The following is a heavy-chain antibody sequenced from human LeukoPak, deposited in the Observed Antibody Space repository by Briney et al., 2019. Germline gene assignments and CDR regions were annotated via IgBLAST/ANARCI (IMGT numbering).Heavy chain of an antibody. CDR2: ISGSGGST. Sequence: GGSLRLSCAASGFTFSSYAMSWVRQAPGKGLEWVSAISGSGGSTYYADSVKGRFTISRDNSKNTLYLQMSSLRAGDTAVYYCAKDRDSSSWYPLSDYWGQGTLVTVSS. J-gene: IGHJ4*02. CDR1: GFTFSSYA. V-gene: IGHV3-23*01. CDR3: AKDRDSSSWYPLSDY. D-gene: IGHD6-13*01.